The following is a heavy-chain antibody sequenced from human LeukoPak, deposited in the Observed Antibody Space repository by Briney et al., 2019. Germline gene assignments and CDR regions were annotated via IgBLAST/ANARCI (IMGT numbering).Heavy chain of an antibody. CDR1: GGSISSYY. V-gene: IGHV4-59*08. D-gene: IGHD6-13*01. CDR3: ARLPLAAAGRGYYYYYGMDV. J-gene: IGHJ6*02. CDR2: IYYSGST. Sequence: PSETLSLTCTVSGGSISSYYWSWIRQPPGKGLEWIGYIYYSGSTNYNPSLKSRVTISVDTSKNQFSLKLSSVTAANTAVYYCARLPLAAAGRGYYYYYGMDVWGQGTTVTVSS.